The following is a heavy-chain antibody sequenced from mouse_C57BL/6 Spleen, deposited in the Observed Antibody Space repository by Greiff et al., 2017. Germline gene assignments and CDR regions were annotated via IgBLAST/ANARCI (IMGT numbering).Heavy chain of an antibody. J-gene: IGHJ4*01. CDR3: TSTKNDGYSGAMDY. V-gene: IGHV1-5*01. Sequence: EVKLVESGTVLARPGASVKMSCKTSGYTFTSYWMHWVKQRPGQGLEWIGAIYPGNSDTSYNQKFKGKAKLTAVTSASTAYMELSSLTNEDSAVYYCTSTKNDGYSGAMDYWGQGTSVTVSS. CDR2: IYPGNSDT. D-gene: IGHD2-3*01. CDR1: GYTFTSYW.